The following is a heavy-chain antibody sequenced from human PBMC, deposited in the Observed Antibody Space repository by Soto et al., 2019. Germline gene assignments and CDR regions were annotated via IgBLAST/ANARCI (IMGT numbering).Heavy chain of an antibody. CDR2: INAYNGNT. D-gene: IGHD5-18*01. V-gene: IGHV1-18*01. CDR3: ARDVGYGLIDG. Sequence: ASVKVFCMASGYTFTSYCIIWVRQAPGQGLEWMGWINAYNGNTNYAQKVQGRVTMTTDTSTSTAYMELRSLRSDDTAVYYCARDVGYGLIDGWGQGTLVTVSS. J-gene: IGHJ4*02. CDR1: GYTFTSYC.